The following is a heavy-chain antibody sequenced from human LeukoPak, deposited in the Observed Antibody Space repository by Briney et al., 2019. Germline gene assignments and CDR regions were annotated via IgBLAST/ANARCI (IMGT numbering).Heavy chain of an antibody. CDR1: GFTFSDYY. J-gene: IGHJ6*02. D-gene: IGHD4-17*01. CDR2: ISSSGSTI. V-gene: IGHV3-11*01. Sequence: GGSLRLSCAASGFTFSDYYMSWIRQAPGEGLEWVSYISSSGSTIYYADSVKGRFTISRDNAKNSLYLQMNSLRAEDTAVYYCARGGGTVTTIPYYYYGMDVWGQGTTVTVSS. CDR3: ARGGGTVTTIPYYYYGMDV.